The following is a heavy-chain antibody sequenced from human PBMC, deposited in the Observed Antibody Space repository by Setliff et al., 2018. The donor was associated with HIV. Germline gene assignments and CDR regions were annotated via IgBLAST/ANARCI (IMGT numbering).Heavy chain of an antibody. CDR3: ARSIVPVASGYYYFEY. D-gene: IGHD3-3*01. CDR1: GGSVRMNSYL. V-gene: IGHV4-39*01. J-gene: IGHJ4*02. CDR2: IYYTGNT. Sequence: PSETLSLTCSVSGGSVRMNSYLWAWLRQPPGKELEFIGSIYYTGNTYYNPSLKSRVTISVDTSKNQFSLRLSSVAAGDTAVYYCARSIVPVASGYYYFEYWGQGTLVTVSS.